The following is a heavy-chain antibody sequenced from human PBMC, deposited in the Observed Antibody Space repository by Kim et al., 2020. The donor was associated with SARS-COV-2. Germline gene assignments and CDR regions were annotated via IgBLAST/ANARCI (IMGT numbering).Heavy chain of an antibody. J-gene: IGHJ6*01. CDR2: IIPILGIA. CDR3: ARVSGYCSSTSCYAGYYYYGMDV. CDR1: GGTFSSYA. Sequence: SVKVSCKASGGTFSSYAISWVRQAPGQGLEWMGRIIPILGIANYAQKFQGRVTITADKSTSTAYMELSSLRSEDTAVYYCARVSGYCSSTSCYAGYYYYGMDVWGQGTTVTVS. V-gene: IGHV1-69*04. D-gene: IGHD2-2*01.